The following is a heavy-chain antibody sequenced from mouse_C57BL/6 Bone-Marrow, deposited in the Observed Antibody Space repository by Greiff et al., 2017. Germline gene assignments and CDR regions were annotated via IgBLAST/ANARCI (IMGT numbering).Heavy chain of an antibody. CDR2: IYPGDGDT. J-gene: IGHJ3*01. CDR3: ARGAQARFAY. Sequence: VQLVESGAELVKPGASVKISCKASGYAFSSYWMNWVKQRPGKGLEWIGQIYPGDGDTNYNGKFKGKATLTADKSSSTAYMQLSSLTSEGSAVYFCARGAQARFAYWGQGTLVTVSA. V-gene: IGHV1-80*01. D-gene: IGHD3-2*02. CDR1: GYAFSSYW.